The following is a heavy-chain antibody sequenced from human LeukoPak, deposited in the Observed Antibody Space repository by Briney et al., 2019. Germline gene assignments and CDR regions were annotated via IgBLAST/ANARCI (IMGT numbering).Heavy chain of an antibody. CDR2: ISTYNANT. J-gene: IGHJ6*03. V-gene: IGHV1-18*01. CDR3: ARGFSRKDYYYYYMDV. CDR1: GYTFTSYG. Sequence: ASVKVSCKASGYTFTSYGISWVRQAPGQGLEWMGWISTYNANTNYAQKLQGRVTMTTDTSTSTAYMELSSLRSEDTAVYYCARGFSRKDYYYYYMDVWGKGTTVTVSS.